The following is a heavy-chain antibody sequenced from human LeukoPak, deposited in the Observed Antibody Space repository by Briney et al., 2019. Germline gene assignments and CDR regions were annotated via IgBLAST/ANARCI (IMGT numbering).Heavy chain of an antibody. CDR3: ARDGEYSSSSGPFDP. Sequence: PSQTLSLTCAISGDSVSSNSAAWNWLRQSPSRGLEWPGRTYYRSKWYNDYAVSVKSRITINPDTSKNQFSLQLNSWTPEDTAVYYCARDGEYSSSSGPFDPWGQGTLVTVSS. J-gene: IGHJ5*02. CDR1: GDSVSSNSAA. V-gene: IGHV6-1*01. CDR2: TYYRSKWYN. D-gene: IGHD6-6*01.